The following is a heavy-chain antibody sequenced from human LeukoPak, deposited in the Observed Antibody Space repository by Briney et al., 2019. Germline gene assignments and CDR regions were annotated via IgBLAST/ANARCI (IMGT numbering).Heavy chain of an antibody. CDR3: ARDGVEARGVPYYYMDV. Sequence: PGRSLRLSCAASGFTFSSYAMHWVRQAPGKGLEWVAVISYDGSNKYYADSVKGRFTISRDNSKNTLYLQMNSLRAEDTAVYYCARDGVEARGVPYYYMDVWGKGTTVTVSS. D-gene: IGHD3-10*01. CDR1: GFTFSSYA. CDR2: ISYDGSNK. J-gene: IGHJ6*03. V-gene: IGHV3-30*01.